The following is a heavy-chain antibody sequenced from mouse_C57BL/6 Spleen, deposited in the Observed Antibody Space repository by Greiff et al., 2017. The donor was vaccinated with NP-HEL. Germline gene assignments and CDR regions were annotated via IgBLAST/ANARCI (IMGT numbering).Heavy chain of an antibody. CDR2: IDPEDGET. J-gene: IGHJ2*01. V-gene: IGHV14-2*01. CDR1: GFDIKDYY. D-gene: IGHD4-1*01. Sequence: EVKLMESGAELVKPGASVKLSCTASGFDIKDYYMHWVKQRTEQGLEWIGRIDPEDGETKYAPKFQGKATITADTSSNTAYLQLSSLTSEDTAVYYCARDGTVPYYFDYWGQGTTLTVSS. CDR3: ARDGTVPYYFDY.